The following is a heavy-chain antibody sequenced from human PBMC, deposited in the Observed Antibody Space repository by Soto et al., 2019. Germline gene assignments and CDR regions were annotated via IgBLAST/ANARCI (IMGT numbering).Heavy chain of an antibody. CDR1: GYSFSNYW. CDR3: ARDCPISIAVAPREGYGMDV. CDR2: IDPSDSYT. V-gene: IGHV5-10-1*01. Sequence: PGESLKISCKGSGYSFSNYWISWVRQMPGKGLEWMGRIDPSDSYTNYSPSFQGHVTISADKSVSTAYLQWSSLKASDTAVYYCARDCPISIAVAPREGYGMDVWGQGTTVTVPS. J-gene: IGHJ6*02. D-gene: IGHD6-19*01.